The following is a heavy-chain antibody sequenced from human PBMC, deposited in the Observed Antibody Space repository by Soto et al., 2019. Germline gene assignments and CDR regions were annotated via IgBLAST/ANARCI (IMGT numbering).Heavy chain of an antibody. CDR2: INAGNGNT. V-gene: IGHV1-3*05. CDR3: ARGNIVLVPAAVDQYSYFGMDV. J-gene: IGHJ6*02. D-gene: IGHD2-2*01. Sequence: VQLVQSGAEEKKPGASVKVSCKASGYTFTDYAIQWVRQARGQGLEWMGWINAGNGNTKFSQTFQDRLTISLDTSTSTGYIELTSLISEDTAVYYCARGNIVLVPAAVDQYSYFGMDVWGQGTTVSVSS. CDR1: GYTFTDYA.